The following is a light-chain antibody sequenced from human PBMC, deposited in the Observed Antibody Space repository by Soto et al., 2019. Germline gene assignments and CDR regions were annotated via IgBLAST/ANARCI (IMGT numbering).Light chain of an antibody. CDR1: QTVTRNY. CDR2: GAS. V-gene: IGKV3-20*01. Sequence: SQSPSTLSLSTGERATLSCRASQTVTRNYLAWHQQKPGQTPRLLVYGASSRATGIPDRFSGSGSGTDFTLTISRLEPEDFAVYYCQQYGSSGTFGQGTKVAIK. J-gene: IGKJ1*01. CDR3: QQYGSSGT.